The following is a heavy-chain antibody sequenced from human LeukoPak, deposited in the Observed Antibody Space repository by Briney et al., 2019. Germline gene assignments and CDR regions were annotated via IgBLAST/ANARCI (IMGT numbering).Heavy chain of an antibody. CDR2: INTDGSST. J-gene: IGHJ5*02. CDR1: GFTFSSYW. D-gene: IGHD6-19*01. CDR3: ARGVFTAVAGGWFDP. V-gene: IGHV3-74*01. Sequence: GGSLRLSCAASGFTFSSYWMHWVRQAPGKGLVWVSRINTDGSSTSYADSVKGRFTISRDNAKNTLYLQMNSLRAEDTAVYYCARGVFTAVAGGWFDPWGQGTLVTVSS.